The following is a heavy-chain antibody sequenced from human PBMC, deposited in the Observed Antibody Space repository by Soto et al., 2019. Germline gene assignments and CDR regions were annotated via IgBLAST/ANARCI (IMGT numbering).Heavy chain of an antibody. D-gene: IGHD6-19*01. CDR2: ISSSGGST. Sequence: TGGSLRLSCAASGFTFSTYAMHWIRQAPGKGLEYVSAISSSGGSTYYANSVKGRFTISRDNSKNTLYLQMGSLRAEDMAVYYCAIEGYSSGFNWFDPWGQGTLVTVSS. V-gene: IGHV3-64*01. CDR1: GFTFSTYA. J-gene: IGHJ5*02. CDR3: AIEGYSSGFNWFDP.